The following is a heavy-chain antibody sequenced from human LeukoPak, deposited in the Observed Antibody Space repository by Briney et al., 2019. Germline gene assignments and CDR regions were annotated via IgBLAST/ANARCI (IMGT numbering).Heavy chain of an antibody. CDR1: GYTFTSYG. J-gene: IGHJ4*02. CDR3: ARATRGYSYGLLDY. Sequence: ASVKVSCKASGYTFTSYGISWVRQAPGQGLAWMGWISAYNGNTNYAQKLQGRVTMTTDTSTSTAYMELRSLRSDDTAVYYCARATRGYSYGLLDYWGQGTLVTVSS. D-gene: IGHD5-18*01. V-gene: IGHV1-18*01. CDR2: ISAYNGNT.